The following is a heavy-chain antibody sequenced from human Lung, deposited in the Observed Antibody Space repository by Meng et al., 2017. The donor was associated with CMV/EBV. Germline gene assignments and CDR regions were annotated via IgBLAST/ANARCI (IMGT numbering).Heavy chain of an antibody. Sequence: SGXXLVXPTQTLTLTCTFSGFSLSTSGMCVSWVRQPPGKALEWLALIDWDDDKYYSTSLKTRLTISKDTSKNQVVLTMTNMDPVDTATYYCARIPQAGSSWYPPYYYYYGMDVWXQGTXVTGSS. V-gene: IGHV2-70*20. CDR1: GFSLSTSGMC. D-gene: IGHD6-13*01. J-gene: IGHJ6*02. CDR2: IDWDDDK. CDR3: ARIPQAGSSWYPPYYYYYGMDV.